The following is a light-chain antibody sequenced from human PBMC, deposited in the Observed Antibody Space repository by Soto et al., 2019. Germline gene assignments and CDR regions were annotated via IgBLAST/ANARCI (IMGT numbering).Light chain of an antibody. Sequence: EIVLTQSPGTLSLSPGERATLSCRASQSVSSSYLAWYQQTPGQAPRLRIYGASSRSTGIPDRFSGSGSGTDFTLTISRLEPEDFAVYYCQQYGSSPPYTFGQGTKLEIK. CDR3: QQYGSSPPYT. V-gene: IGKV3-20*01. CDR2: GAS. CDR1: QSVSSSY. J-gene: IGKJ2*01.